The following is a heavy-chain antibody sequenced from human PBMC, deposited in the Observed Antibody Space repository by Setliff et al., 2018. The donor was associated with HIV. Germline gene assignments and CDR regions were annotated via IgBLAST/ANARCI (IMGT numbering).Heavy chain of an antibody. CDR3: ARFRKFQLVGALDY. Sequence: GASVKVSCKASGYTFTNYDINWVRQATGQGLEWMGWMNPNSGNTGYAQKFQGRVTMTRNTSISTAYMELSSLRSEDTAVYYCARFRKFQLVGALDYWGQGTQVTVS. CDR1: GYTFTNYD. J-gene: IGHJ4*02. CDR2: MNPNSGNT. V-gene: IGHV1-8*01. D-gene: IGHD1-26*01.